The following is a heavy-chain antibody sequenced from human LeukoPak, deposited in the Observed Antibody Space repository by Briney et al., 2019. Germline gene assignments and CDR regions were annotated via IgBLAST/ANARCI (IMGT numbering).Heavy chain of an antibody. CDR1: GFTFSSYA. J-gene: IGHJ4*02. V-gene: IGHV3-23*01. CDR2: ISGGGDIT. Sequence: GGSLRLSCAASGFTFSSYAMTWVRQAPGKRLEWVSAISGGGDITYYADSVKGRFTISRDNSKNTLLLQMNSLRAEDTAVYYCAGRGPYYFDFWGQGTLVTVSS. CDR3: AGRGPYYFDF. D-gene: IGHD3-16*01.